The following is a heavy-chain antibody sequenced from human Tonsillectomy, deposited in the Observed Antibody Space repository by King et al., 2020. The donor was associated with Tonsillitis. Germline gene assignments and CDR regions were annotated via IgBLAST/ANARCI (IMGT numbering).Heavy chain of an antibody. V-gene: IGHV3-7*03. Sequence: VQLVESGGGLVQPGGSLRLSCAASEFTFSNYWMTWVRQAPGKGLEWVANIKQDGSEKHYVDSVEGRFTISRDNAKNSLFLQMNSLSSADTAVYFCARGYRGYHTYYYDFYAMGVWGQGTAVTVSS. D-gene: IGHD5-12*01. CDR1: EFTFSNYW. J-gene: IGHJ6*02. CDR3: ARGYRGYHTYYYDFYAMGV. CDR2: IKQDGSEK.